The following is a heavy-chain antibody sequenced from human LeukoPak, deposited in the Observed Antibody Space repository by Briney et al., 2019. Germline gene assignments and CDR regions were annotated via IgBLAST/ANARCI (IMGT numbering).Heavy chain of an antibody. CDR3: ARDSYSSSWSGLFDY. V-gene: IGHV3-7*01. CDR1: GFTFSSYG. J-gene: IGHJ4*02. CDR2: IKQDGSAK. Sequence: GGYLRLSCAASGFTFSSYGMHWVRQAPGKGLEWVANIKQDGSAKYYVDSVKGRFTISRDNAKNSLYLQMSSLRAEDTAVYYCARDSYSSSWSGLFDYWGQGTLVTVSS. D-gene: IGHD6-13*01.